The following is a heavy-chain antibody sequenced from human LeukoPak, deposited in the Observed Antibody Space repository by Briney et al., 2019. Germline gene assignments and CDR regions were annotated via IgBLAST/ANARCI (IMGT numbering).Heavy chain of an antibody. CDR1: GYTFTGYY. CDR2: INPNSGGT. J-gene: IGHJ4*02. D-gene: IGHD3-16*01. Sequence: ASVKVSCKASGYTFTGYYMHWVRQAPGQGLEWMGWINPNSGGTNYAQKFQGRVTMTRDTSISTAYMELSRLRSDDTAVYYCARDDSVLRYYFDYWGQGTLVTVSS. V-gene: IGHV1-2*02. CDR3: ARDDSVLRYYFDY.